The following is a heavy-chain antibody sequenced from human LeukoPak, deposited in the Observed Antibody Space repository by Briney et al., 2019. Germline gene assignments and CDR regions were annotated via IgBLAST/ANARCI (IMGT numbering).Heavy chain of an antibody. V-gene: IGHV3-23*01. CDR3: AKVSTVTSNFDY. J-gene: IGHJ4*02. D-gene: IGHD4-17*01. Sequence: GGSLRLSCAASGFTFSSYTINWVRQAPGKGLEWVSAIDNSGFTTYYADSVRGRFTISRDNVKNTLYLQMNSLRAEDTAVYYCAKVSTVTSNFDYWGQGTLVTVSS. CDR1: GFTFSSYT. CDR2: IDNSGFTT.